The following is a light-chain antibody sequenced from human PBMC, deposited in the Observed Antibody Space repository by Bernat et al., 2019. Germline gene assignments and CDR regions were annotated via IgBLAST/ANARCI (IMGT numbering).Light chain of an antibody. J-gene: IGKJ4*01. Sequence: EIVLTQSPATLSVSPGERVTLSCWASQSVTSNLAWYQQRPGQAPRLLIHRASTRATGIPGRFSGSGSETEFTLTISSLQSEDFAVYYCQQYYTWPVTFGGGTTLEIK. CDR3: QQYYTWPVT. CDR2: RAS. CDR1: QSVTSN. V-gene: IGKV3-15*01.